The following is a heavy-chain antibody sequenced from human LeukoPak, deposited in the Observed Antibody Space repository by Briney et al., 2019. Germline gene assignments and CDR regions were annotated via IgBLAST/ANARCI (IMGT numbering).Heavy chain of an antibody. CDR2: IIPILGIA. D-gene: IGHD6-6*01. CDR1: GGTFSSYA. CDR3: ASGESIGARSYIG. V-gene: IGHV1-69*04. Sequence: ASVKVSCKASGGTFSSYAISWVRQAPGQGLEWMGRIIPILGIANYAQKFQGRVTITADKSTSTAYMELSSLRSEDTAVYYCASGESIGARSYIGWGQGTLVTVSS. J-gene: IGHJ4*02.